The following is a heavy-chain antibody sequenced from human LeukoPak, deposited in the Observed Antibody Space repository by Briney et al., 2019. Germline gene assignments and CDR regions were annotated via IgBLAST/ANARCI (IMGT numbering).Heavy chain of an antibody. CDR2: ISYDGSNK. D-gene: IGHD2-2*02. J-gene: IGHJ4*02. CDR1: GFTFSSYG. Sequence: GGSLRLSCAASGFTFSSYGMHWVRQAPGKGLEWVAVISYDGSNKYYADSVKGRFTISRDNSKNTLYLQMNSLRAEDTAVYYCAKAPLRDYTGIWGQGTLVTVSS. CDR3: AKAPLRDYTGI. V-gene: IGHV3-30*18.